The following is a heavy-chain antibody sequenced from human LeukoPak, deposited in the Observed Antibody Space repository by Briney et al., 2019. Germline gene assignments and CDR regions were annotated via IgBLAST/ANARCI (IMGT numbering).Heavy chain of an antibody. V-gene: IGHV3-48*04. CDR3: TKEIVVVTAGAKYYFDY. CDR2: ISSRGSTI. CDR1: GFTFSSYS. Sequence: PGGSLRLSCAASGFTFSSYSMNWVRQAPGKGLEWISHISSRGSTIYYADSEKGRLTISRDNAKKSLYLEMNSLRAEDTAVYYCTKEIVVVTAGAKYYFDYWGQGTLVTVSS. D-gene: IGHD2-21*02. J-gene: IGHJ4*02.